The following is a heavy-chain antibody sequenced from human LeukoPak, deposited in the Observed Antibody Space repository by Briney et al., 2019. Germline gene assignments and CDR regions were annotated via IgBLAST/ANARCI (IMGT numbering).Heavy chain of an antibody. D-gene: IGHD6-13*01. Sequence: ASVKVSCKASGYTFTSYYMHWVRQAPGQGLEWMGIINPSGGSTSYAQKFQGRVTMTEDTSTDTAYMELSRLRSDDTAVYYCARAGVKGIAAAKADYWGQGTLVTVSS. CDR1: GYTFTSYY. J-gene: IGHJ4*02. CDR2: INPSGGST. V-gene: IGHV1-46*01. CDR3: ARAGVKGIAAAKADY.